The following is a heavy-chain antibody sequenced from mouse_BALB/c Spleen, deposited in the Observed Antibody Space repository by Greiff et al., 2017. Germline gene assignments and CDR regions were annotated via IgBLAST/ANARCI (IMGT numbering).Heavy chain of an antibody. CDR3: ARGGTGYFDV. CDR1: GYAFTNYL. CDR2: INPGSGGT. Sequence: QVQLKESGAELVRPGTSVKVSCKASGYAFTNYLIEWVKQRPGQGLEWIGVINPGSGGTNYNEKFKGKATLTADKSSSTAYMQLSSLTSDDSAVYFCARGGTGYFDVWGAGTTVTVSS. D-gene: IGHD3-3*01. J-gene: IGHJ1*01. V-gene: IGHV1-54*01.